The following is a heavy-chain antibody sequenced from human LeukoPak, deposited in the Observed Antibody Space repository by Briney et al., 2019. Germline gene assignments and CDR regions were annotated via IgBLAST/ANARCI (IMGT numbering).Heavy chain of an antibody. CDR2: IYYSGST. CDR3: ARDYCSRTSCSDAFDI. Sequence: PSETLSLTCTVSGASISHSYWSWIRQPPGKGLEWIGYIYYSGSTNYNPSLKSRVTISVDTSKNQFSLKLSSVTAADTAVYYCARDYCSRTSCSDAFDIWGQGTMVTVSS. V-gene: IGHV4-59*12. CDR1: GASISHSY. J-gene: IGHJ3*02. D-gene: IGHD2-2*01.